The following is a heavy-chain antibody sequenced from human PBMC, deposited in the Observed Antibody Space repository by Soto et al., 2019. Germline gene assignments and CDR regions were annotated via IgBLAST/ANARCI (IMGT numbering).Heavy chain of an antibody. J-gene: IGHJ6*02. CDR3: ARGFIEWISLPYCGFDV. V-gene: IGHV4-31*03. Sequence: QVQLQESGPGLVEPSQTLSLTCTVSGGSISSGGYYWSWIRQHPGKGLECIGYIYYSGSTYYNPIVRTFDNPYLEGRDTISIETSQNPFYLKLNSVSSVDTALYFCARGFIEWISLPYCGFDVWGQGTSVTVSS. CDR1: GGSISSGGYY. CDR2: IYYSGST. D-gene: IGHD3-3*01.